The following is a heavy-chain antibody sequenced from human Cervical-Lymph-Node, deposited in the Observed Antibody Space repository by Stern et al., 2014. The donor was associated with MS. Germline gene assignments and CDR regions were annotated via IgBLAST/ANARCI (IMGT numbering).Heavy chain of an antibody. CDR2: ISSRGGT. CDR1: GGSTSSYY. J-gene: IGHJ4*02. CDR3: ARGYTTSSGRPDY. D-gene: IGHD6-6*01. Sequence: QVQLVESGPGLVKPSETLSLTCTVSGGSTSSYYWSWIRQPPGKGLEWIGYISSRGGTNYTPPLKSRVPISVDTSKTQFALTRSSVTAADAAVYYCARGYTTSSGRPDYWGQGTLVTVST. V-gene: IGHV4-59*08.